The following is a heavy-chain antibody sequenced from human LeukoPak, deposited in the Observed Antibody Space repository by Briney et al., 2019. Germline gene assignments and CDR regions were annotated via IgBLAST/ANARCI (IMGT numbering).Heavy chain of an antibody. CDR3: ARDGRWINYYDGSSPL. Sequence: SGGSLRLSCAASGFTFSSYSMNWVRQAPGKGLEWVSYISSSSSTTYYADSVKGRFTISRDNAKNSLYLQMNSLRAEDTAVYYCARDGRWINYYDGSSPLWGQGTLVTVSS. D-gene: IGHD3-22*01. CDR2: ISSSSSTT. CDR1: GFTFSSYS. J-gene: IGHJ4*02. V-gene: IGHV3-48*04.